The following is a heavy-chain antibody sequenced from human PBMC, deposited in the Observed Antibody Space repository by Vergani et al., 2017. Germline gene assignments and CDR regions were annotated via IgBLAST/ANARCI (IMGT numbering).Heavy chain of an antibody. Sequence: QVQLQQWGAGLLKPSETLSLTCAVHGGSFSGYYWSWIRQPPGKGLEWIGEINHSGSTNYNPSLKSRVTIAVDTSKDQFSLKLSSVTAADTAVYYCARGKQLGLWYYYYMDVWGKGTTVTVSS. CDR3: ARGKQLGLWYYYYMDV. CDR1: GGSFSGYY. V-gene: IGHV4-34*01. J-gene: IGHJ6*03. CDR2: INHSGST. D-gene: IGHD6-13*01.